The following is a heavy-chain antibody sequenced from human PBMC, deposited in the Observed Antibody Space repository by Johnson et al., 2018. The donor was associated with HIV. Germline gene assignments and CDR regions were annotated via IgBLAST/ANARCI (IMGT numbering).Heavy chain of an antibody. CDR1: KFTFSSYP. D-gene: IGHD3-16*01. CDR3: ARERRPWGPDAFDI. J-gene: IGHJ3*02. Sequence: QVQLVESGGGVVQPGRSLRLSCAASKFTFSSYPMHWVRQAPGKGLEWVALISYDGSNKYYADSVKGRFTISRDNSKNTLYLQMNSLRAEDTAVYYCARERRPWGPDAFDIWGQGTMVTVSS. CDR2: ISYDGSNK. V-gene: IGHV3-30-3*01.